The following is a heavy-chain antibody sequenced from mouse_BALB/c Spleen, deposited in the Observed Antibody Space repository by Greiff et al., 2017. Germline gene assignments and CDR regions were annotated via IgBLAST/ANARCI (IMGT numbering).Heavy chain of an antibody. D-gene: IGHD2-14*01. J-gene: IGHJ1*01. CDR1: GYAFTNYL. V-gene: IGHV1-54*01. Sequence: VQLQQSGAELVRPGTSVKVSCKASGYAFTNYLIEWVKQRPGQGLEWIGVINPGSGGTNYNEKFKGKATLTADKSSSTAYMQLSSLTSDDSAVYFCARSGRYDGDWYFDVWGAGTTVTVSS. CDR3: ARSGRYDGDWYFDV. CDR2: INPGSGGT.